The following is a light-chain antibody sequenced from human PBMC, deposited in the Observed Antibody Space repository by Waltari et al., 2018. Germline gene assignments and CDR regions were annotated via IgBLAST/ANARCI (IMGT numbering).Light chain of an antibody. J-gene: IGLJ3*02. Sequence: QSALTQPAAVSGSPGQSVTISCTGASSDIGRYDIVSWYQQPPGNAPKLVISDVSQRPSGVSDRFSGSKSGDTASLTISGLQFEDEADYYCCSYAGNYVWVFGGGTRLTVL. CDR1: SSDIGRYDI. CDR3: CSYAGNYVWV. V-gene: IGLV2-23*02. CDR2: DVS.